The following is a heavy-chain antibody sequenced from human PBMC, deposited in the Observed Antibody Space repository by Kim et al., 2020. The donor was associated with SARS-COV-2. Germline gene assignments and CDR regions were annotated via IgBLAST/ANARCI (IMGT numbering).Heavy chain of an antibody. V-gene: IGHV7-4-1*02. J-gene: IGHJ4*02. CDR1: GYTFTSYA. CDR3: ARIHHDYGDYAFDY. CDR2: INTNTGNP. Sequence: ASVKVSCKASGYTFTSYAMNWVRQAPGQGLEWMGWINTNTGNPTYAQGFTGRFVFSLATSVSTAYLQISSLKAEDTAVYYCARIHHDYGDYAFDYWGQGTLVTVSS. D-gene: IGHD4-17*01.